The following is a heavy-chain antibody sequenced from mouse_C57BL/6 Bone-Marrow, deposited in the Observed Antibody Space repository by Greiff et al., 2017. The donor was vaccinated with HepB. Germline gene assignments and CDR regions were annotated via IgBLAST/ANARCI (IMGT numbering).Heavy chain of an antibody. Sequence: QVQLQQPGAELVRPGTSVKLSCKASGYTFTSYWMHWVKQRPGQGLEWIGVIDPSDSYTNYNQKFKGKATLTVDTSSSTAYMQLSSLTSEDSAVYYCARPDGYYPYWGQGTTLTVSS. J-gene: IGHJ2*01. CDR1: GYTFTSYW. V-gene: IGHV1-59*01. D-gene: IGHD2-3*01. CDR2: IDPSDSYT. CDR3: ARPDGYYPY.